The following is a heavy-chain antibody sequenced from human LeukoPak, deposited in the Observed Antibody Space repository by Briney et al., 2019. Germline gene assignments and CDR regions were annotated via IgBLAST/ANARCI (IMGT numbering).Heavy chain of an antibody. Sequence: SQTLSLTCAISGDSVSSNSAAWNWIRQSPSRGLKWLGRTYYRSKWYSDYAVSVKSRITINPDTSKNQFSLQLNSVTPEDTAVYYCERAHATDDAFDIWGQGTMVTVSS. J-gene: IGHJ3*02. CDR2: TYYRSKWYS. CDR1: GDSVSSNSAA. V-gene: IGHV6-1*01. D-gene: IGHD1-26*01. CDR3: ERAHATDDAFDI.